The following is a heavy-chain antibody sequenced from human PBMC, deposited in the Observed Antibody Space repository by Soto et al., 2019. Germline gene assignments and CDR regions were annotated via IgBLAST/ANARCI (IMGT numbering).Heavy chain of an antibody. J-gene: IGHJ4*02. CDR1: GGTFSRYA. CDR2: IIPMFGTA. D-gene: IGHD3-22*01. Sequence: SVKVSCKASGGTFSRYAINWVRQAPGQGLEWMGGIIPMFGTANYAQKFQGRVTITADGSTNTGYMELRSLISEDTAVYYCARDGTLYDSSGYYYLYWGQGTLVTVSS. V-gene: IGHV1-69*13. CDR3: ARDGTLYDSSGYYYLY.